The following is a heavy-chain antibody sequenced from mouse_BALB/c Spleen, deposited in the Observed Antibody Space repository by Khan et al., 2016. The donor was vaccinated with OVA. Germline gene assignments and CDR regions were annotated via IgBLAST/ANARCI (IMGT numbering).Heavy chain of an antibody. CDR2: VSTGGSYT. CDR1: GFTFSTYG. D-gene: IGHD1-1*01. V-gene: IGHV5-6*01. J-gene: IGHJ3*01. CDR3: TRLAYYYDSEGFDY. Sequence: EVELVESGGDLVKPGGSLKLSCAASGFTFSTYGMSWVRQTPDKRLEWVATVSTGGSYTYYPDSVKGRFTISRDTAKNTLYLQMSVLKSEDTAMFYCTRLAYYYDSEGFDYWGQGTLVTVSA.